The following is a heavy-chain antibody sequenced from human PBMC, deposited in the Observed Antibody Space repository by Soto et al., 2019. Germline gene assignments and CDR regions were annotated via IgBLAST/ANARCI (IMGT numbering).Heavy chain of an antibody. V-gene: IGHV1-69*05. CDR3: ARDEDRQQLGGNYYYIMDV. CDR2: IMPIFRTP. D-gene: IGHD3-16*01. Sequence: QVQLVQSGAEVKKPGSSVKVSCKASGGTFSSSAFSWVRQAPGQGLEWMGGIMPIFRTPDYAQKFQGRVTXSXDXXTSTAYMELRSLTSEDTGVYYCARDEDRQQLGGNYYYIMDVWGQGTTVTVSS. CDR1: GGTFSSSA. J-gene: IGHJ6*02.